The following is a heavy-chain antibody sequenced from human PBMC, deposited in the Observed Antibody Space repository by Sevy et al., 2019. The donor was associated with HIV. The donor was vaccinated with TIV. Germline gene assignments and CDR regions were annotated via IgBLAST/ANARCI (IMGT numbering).Heavy chain of an antibody. CDR3: AQAVSGWLNWFDP. CDR2: IYYSGST. V-gene: IGHV4-59*13. Sequence: SETLSLTCTVSGGSISSYYWSWIRQPPGKGLEWIGYIYYSGSTNYNPSLKSRVTISVDTSKNQFSLKLSSVTAADTAVYYCAQAVSGWLNWFDPWGQGTLVIVSS. D-gene: IGHD6-19*01. J-gene: IGHJ5*02. CDR1: GGSISSYY.